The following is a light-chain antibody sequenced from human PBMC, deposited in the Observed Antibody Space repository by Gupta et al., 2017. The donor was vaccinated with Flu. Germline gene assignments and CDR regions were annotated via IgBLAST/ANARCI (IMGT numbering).Light chain of an antibody. CDR2: GAS. V-gene: IGKV3-20*01. CDR3: QQEGSSPRT. J-gene: IGKJ1*01. Sequence: EIVLTQSPGTLSLSPGERATLSCRATQSVSSNFLAWYQQKPGQAPRLLIYGASSRAAGIPDRFSGGGSGTDFTLTISRLEPEDFAVYYCQQEGSSPRTFGQGTKVEIK. CDR1: QSVSSNF.